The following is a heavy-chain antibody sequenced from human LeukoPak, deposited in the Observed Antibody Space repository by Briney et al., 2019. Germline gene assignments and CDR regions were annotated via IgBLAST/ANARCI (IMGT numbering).Heavy chain of an antibody. CDR3: ARVSGGATLNY. CDR1: GYTFTCYY. Sequence: ASVKVSCKASGYTFTCYYMHWVRQAPGQGLEWMGRINPNSGGTSYAQKFQGRVTMTRDTSTTTVYMELSSLRSEDTAVYYCARVSGGATLNYWGQGTLVTVSS. CDR2: INPNSGGT. V-gene: IGHV1-2*06. J-gene: IGHJ4*02. D-gene: IGHD2-8*02.